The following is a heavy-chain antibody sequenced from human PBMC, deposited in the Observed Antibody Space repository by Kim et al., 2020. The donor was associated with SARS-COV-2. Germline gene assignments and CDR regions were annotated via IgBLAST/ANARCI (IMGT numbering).Heavy chain of an antibody. CDR3: ARSPRAAAGRHFDY. D-gene: IGHD6-13*01. CDR2: IKQDGSEK. Sequence: GGSLRLSCAASGFTFSSYWMSWVRQAPGKGLEWVANIKQDGSEKYYVDSVKGRFTISRDNAKNSLYLQMNSLRAEDTAVYYCARSPRAAAGRHFDYWGQGTLVTVSS. J-gene: IGHJ4*02. CDR1: GFTFSSYW. V-gene: IGHV3-7*01.